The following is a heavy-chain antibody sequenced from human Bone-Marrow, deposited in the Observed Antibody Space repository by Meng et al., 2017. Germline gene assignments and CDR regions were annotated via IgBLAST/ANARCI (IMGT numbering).Heavy chain of an antibody. CDR1: GFTFDDYG. Sequence: GESLKIFCAASGFTFDDYGMSWVRQAPGKGLEWVSGINWNGGSTGYADSVKGRFTISRENAKNSLYLQMNSLRAEDTAVYYCARDHAWFGETYAMDVWGQGTTVTVSS. CDR2: INWNGGST. CDR3: ARDHAWFGETYAMDV. J-gene: IGHJ6*02. D-gene: IGHD3-10*01. V-gene: IGHV3-20*04.